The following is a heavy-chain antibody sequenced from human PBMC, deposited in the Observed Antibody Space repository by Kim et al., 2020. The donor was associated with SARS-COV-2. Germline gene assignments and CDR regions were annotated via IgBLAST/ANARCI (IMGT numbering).Heavy chain of an antibody. D-gene: IGHD6-19*01. CDR3: AKSRSGSGWFDVDY. J-gene: IGHJ4*02. V-gene: IGHV3-20*03. Sequence: AQYVKGRFTISRDNAQNSAHLQMNSLRVEDTAFYFCAKSRSGSGWFDVDYWGQGTLVAVSS.